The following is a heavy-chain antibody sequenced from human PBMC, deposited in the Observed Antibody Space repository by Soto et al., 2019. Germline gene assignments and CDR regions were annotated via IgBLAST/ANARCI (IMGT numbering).Heavy chain of an antibody. Sequence: GGSLRLSCAASGFTFSSYGMHWVRQAPGKGLEWVAVISYDGSNKYYADSLKGRFTVSRDNSKNTLYLQMSSLRAEDTAVYYCVKDGSSGWPYYYGMDVWGQGTTVTVSS. D-gene: IGHD6-19*01. J-gene: IGHJ6*02. CDR3: VKDGSSGWPYYYGMDV. CDR2: ISYDGSNK. CDR1: GFTFSSYG. V-gene: IGHV3-30*18.